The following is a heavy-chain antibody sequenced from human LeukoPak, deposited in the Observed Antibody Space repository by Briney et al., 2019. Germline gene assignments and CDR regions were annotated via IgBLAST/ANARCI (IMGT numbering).Heavy chain of an antibody. Sequence: ASVKVSCKASGYTFTSYDINWVRQATGQGLEWMGWMNPNSGNTGYAQKFQGRVTITTDESTSTAYMELSSLRSEDTAVYYCARGTSGSYPLNDAFDIWGQGTMVTVSS. CDR1: GYTFTSYD. J-gene: IGHJ3*02. CDR3: ARGTSGSYPLNDAFDI. V-gene: IGHV1-8*01. D-gene: IGHD1-26*01. CDR2: MNPNSGNT.